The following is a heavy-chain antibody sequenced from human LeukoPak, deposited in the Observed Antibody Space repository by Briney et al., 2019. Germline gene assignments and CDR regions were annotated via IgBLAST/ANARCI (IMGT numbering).Heavy chain of an antibody. CDR3: ARHRTTGYSVSAFDM. D-gene: IGHD5/OR15-5a*01. CDR2: IYPDDSHT. CDR1: GYSFTSYL. Sequence: GESLKISCKGSGYSFTSYLIGWVRQMPGKGLEWMGSIYPDDSHTRYSPSFEGQVTISADKSINTAYLQWSRLRASDTAMYYCARHRTTGYSVSAFDMWGQGTLVTVSS. V-gene: IGHV5-51*01. J-gene: IGHJ3*02.